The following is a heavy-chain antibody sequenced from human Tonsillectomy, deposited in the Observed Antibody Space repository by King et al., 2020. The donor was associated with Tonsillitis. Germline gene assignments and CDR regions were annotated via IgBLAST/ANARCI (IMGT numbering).Heavy chain of an antibody. V-gene: IGHV3-23*04. CDR2: ISGSGGTT. Sequence: VQLVESGGTLVQTGGSLRLSCAVSGCTFSSYVMRWVRQAPGAGLEWVSVISGSGGTTYYADSVKGRFTISRDNSKNTLYLQMNSLRAEDTAVYYCAIFGGDYWGQGTLVTVSS. CDR3: AIFGGDY. CDR1: GCTFSSYV. D-gene: IGHD3-3*02. J-gene: IGHJ4*02.